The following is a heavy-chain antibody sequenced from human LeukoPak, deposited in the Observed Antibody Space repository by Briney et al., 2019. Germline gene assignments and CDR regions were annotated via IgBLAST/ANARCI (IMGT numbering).Heavy chain of an antibody. CDR2: ISGGGYST. CDR3: VKGQEYLEWFYEY. V-gene: IGHV3-23*01. D-gene: IGHD3-3*01. Sequence: GGSLRLSCAASGFTFSSYAMSWVRQAPGKGLEWVSGISGGGYSTYYADSVKGRFTISRDNLKSTLTLQMSGLRAEDTAVYYCVKGQEYLEWFYEYWGQGSLVTVSS. J-gene: IGHJ4*02. CDR1: GFTFSSYA.